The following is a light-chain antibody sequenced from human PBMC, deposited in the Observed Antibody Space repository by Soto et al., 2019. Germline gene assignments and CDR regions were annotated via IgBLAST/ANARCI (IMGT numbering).Light chain of an antibody. V-gene: IGKV1-5*01. J-gene: IGKJ1*01. CDR1: HLN. CDR3: QQYNSYSWT. CDR2: TAS. Sequence: TQSPATLSLSPGESATLSCRVSHLNWYQQKPGKAPNLLMYTASNLQSGVPSRFSGSGSGTEFTLTISSLQPDDFATYYCQQYNSYSWTFGQGTKVDIK.